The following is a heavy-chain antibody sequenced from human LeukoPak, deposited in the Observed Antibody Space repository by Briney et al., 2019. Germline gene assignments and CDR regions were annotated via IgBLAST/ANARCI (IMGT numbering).Heavy chain of an antibody. CDR3: TTGSSGWSDYFDY. CDR1: GFTFSSYS. CDR2: IKSKTDGGTT. Sequence: GGSLRLSCAASGFTFSSYSMNWVRQAPGKGLEWVGRIKSKTDGGTTDYAAPVKGRFTISRDDSKNTLYLQMNSLKTEDTAVYYCTTGSSGWSDYFDYWGQGTLVTVSS. D-gene: IGHD6-19*01. J-gene: IGHJ4*02. V-gene: IGHV3-15*01.